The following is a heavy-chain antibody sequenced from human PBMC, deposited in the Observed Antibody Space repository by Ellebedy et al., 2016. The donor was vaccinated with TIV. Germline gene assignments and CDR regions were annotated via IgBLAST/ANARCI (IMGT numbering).Heavy chain of an antibody. CDR3: TTDPYCSGGSCSHFDY. CDR2: IKSKTDGGTT. V-gene: IGHV3-15*01. J-gene: IGHJ4*02. D-gene: IGHD2-15*01. CDR1: GLTFSNAW. Sequence: GESLKISXAASGLTFSNAWMSWVRQALGKGLEWVGRIKSKTDGGTTDYAAPVKGRFTISRDDSENTLYLQMNSLKTEETAVYYCTTDPYCSGGSCSHFDYWGQGTLVTVSS.